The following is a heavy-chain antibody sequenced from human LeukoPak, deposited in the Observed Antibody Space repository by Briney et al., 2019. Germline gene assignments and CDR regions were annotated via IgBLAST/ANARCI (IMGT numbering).Heavy chain of an antibody. Sequence: PGGSLRLSCAASGFTFSNYWMHWVRQAPGKGLVWVSRINSDGINTSYADSVKGRFTISRDNAKNTLNLQMNSLRAEDTAVYYCARDLSPSFGDSSGWNYHYYYMDVWGKGTRVTISS. CDR2: INSDGINT. CDR3: ARDLSPSFGDSSGWNYHYYYMDV. D-gene: IGHD6-25*01. V-gene: IGHV3-74*01. J-gene: IGHJ6*03. CDR1: GFTFSNYW.